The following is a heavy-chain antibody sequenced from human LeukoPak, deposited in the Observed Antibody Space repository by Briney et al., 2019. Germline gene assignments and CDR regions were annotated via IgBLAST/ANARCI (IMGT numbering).Heavy chain of an antibody. CDR1: GSTFSSYT. V-gene: IGHV3-23*01. D-gene: IGHD7-27*01. Sequence: GGSLRLSCTASGSTFSSYTMSWVRQAPGKGLKWVSTITTGGPNTYYADSVKGRFTVSRDDSKNTLYLQMNSLRAEDTAVYYCAKDGGLWVSAHWGDSWGRGTLVTVSS. CDR3: AKDGGLWVSAHWGDS. CDR2: ITTGGPNT. J-gene: IGHJ4*02.